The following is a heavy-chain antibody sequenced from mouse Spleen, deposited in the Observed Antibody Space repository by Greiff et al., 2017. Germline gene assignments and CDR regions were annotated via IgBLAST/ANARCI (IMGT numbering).Heavy chain of an antibody. Sequence: QVQLQQSGAELAKPGASVKLSCKASGYTFTSYWMHWVKQRPGQGLEWIGYINPSSGYTKYNQKFKDKATLTADKSSSTAYMQLSSLTYEDSAVYYCASLGAHMGAWFAYWGQGTLVTVSA. CDR3: ASLGAHMGAWFAY. CDR1: GYTFTSYW. V-gene: IGHV1-7*01. D-gene: IGHD3-3*01. J-gene: IGHJ3*01. CDR2: INPSSGYT.